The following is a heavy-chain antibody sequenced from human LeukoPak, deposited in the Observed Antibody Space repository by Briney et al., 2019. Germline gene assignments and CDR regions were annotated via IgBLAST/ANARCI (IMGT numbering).Heavy chain of an antibody. Sequence: PSETLSLTCTVSGGSISSYYWRWIRQPPGKGLEWMGYIYYSGSNNYNPSLESRVTISVDTSKNQFSLKLSSVTAADTAVYYCARDQGRPDYSLDAFDIWGQGTMVTVSS. D-gene: IGHD2-15*01. CDR3: ARDQGRPDYSLDAFDI. CDR1: GGSISSYY. CDR2: IYYSGSN. J-gene: IGHJ3*02. V-gene: IGHV4-59*01.